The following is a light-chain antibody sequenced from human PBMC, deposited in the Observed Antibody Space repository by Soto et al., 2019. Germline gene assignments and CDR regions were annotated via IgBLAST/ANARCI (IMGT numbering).Light chain of an antibody. Sequence: QSALTQPRSVSGSPGRSVTISCTGTSSDVGRYNHVSWYQQHPGKAPKLMIYDVTKRPSGVPDRFSGSKSGNTASLTISGLQAEDEADFYCCSYAGGLYVFGSGTKLTVL. CDR3: CSYAGGLYV. CDR2: DVT. CDR1: SSDVGRYNH. J-gene: IGLJ1*01. V-gene: IGLV2-11*01.